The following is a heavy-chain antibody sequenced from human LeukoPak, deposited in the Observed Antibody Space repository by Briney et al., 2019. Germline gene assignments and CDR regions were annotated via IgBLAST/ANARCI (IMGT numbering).Heavy chain of an antibody. Sequence: AGRSLRLSCAASGFTFDDYAMHWVRQVPGKGLEWVSGISWNSDSIGYADSVKGRFTISRDNAKNSLYLQMNSLRAEDTAVYYCARDSSGYSSSWPVVDWFDPWGQGTLVTVSS. CDR3: ARDSSGYSSSWPVVDWFDP. J-gene: IGHJ5*02. CDR2: ISWNSDSI. D-gene: IGHD6-13*01. V-gene: IGHV3-9*01. CDR1: GFTFDDYA.